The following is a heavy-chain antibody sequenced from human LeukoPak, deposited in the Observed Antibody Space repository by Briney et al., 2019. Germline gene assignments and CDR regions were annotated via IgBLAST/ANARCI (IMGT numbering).Heavy chain of an antibody. J-gene: IGHJ5*02. Sequence: GGPLRLSCAASGFTFDDYAMHWVRQAPGKGLEWVSGINWNRGNIGYADSVKGRFTISRDNAKRSLYLQMNSLRPEDTALYYCARGGPRPDTWGQGTLITVSS. CDR2: INWNRGNI. CDR1: GFTFDDYA. V-gene: IGHV3-9*01. CDR3: ARGGPRPDT.